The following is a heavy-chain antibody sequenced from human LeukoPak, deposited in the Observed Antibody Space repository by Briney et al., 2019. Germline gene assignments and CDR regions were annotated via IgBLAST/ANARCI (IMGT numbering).Heavy chain of an antibody. D-gene: IGHD5/OR15-5a*01. V-gene: IGHV1-18*01. CDR3: ARDCIGCLGFDY. Sequence: RASVKVSCKASGYTFTNYGISLVRQAPGQGLEWMGWVSAYADDTNYVQKFRGRITMTTDTSTSTAYVELRSLRSDDTAGYYCARDCIGCLGFDYWGQGTLVTVSS. CDR2: VSAYADDT. CDR1: GYTFTNYG. J-gene: IGHJ4*02.